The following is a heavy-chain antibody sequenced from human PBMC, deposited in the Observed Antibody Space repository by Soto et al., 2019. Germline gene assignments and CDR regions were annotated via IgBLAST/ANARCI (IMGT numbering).Heavy chain of an antibody. D-gene: IGHD6-13*01. CDR2: IIPIFGTA. CDR3: ARDRRQQLERGIFDY. V-gene: IGHV1-69*13. Sequence: SVKVSCKASGGTFSSYAISWVRPAPGQGLEWMGGIIPIFGTANYAQKFQGRVTITADESTSTAYMELSSLRSEDTAVYYCARDRRQQLERGIFDYWGQGTLVTV. CDR1: GGTFSSYA. J-gene: IGHJ4*02.